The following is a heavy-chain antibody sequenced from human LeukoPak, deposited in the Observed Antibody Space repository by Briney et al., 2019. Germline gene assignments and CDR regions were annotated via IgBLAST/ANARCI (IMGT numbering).Heavy chain of an antibody. V-gene: IGHV1-18*01. J-gene: IGHJ6*03. Sequence: ASVKLSCKASGYTFTASGLCWVRQAPGPGLEWMGWINPYNDITDYAQTFKGRVTMTTDTSTSTAYMELRSLRSDDTAVYYCARLFGELLLPSDHFYYMDVWGKGTAVTVSS. CDR1: GYTFTASG. D-gene: IGHD3-10*02. CDR3: ARLFGELLLPSDHFYYMDV. CDR2: INPYNDIT.